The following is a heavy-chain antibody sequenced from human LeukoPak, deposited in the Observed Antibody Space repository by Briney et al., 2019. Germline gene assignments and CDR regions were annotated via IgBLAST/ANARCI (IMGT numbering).Heavy chain of an antibody. CDR2: ISSSSTYI. CDR3: ARDLSLAAPGGFDY. CDR1: GFTFSSYA. V-gene: IGHV3-21*01. D-gene: IGHD6-6*01. Sequence: PGGSLRLSCAASGFTFSSYAMSWVRQAPGKGLEWVSTISSSSTYIYYADSVKGRFTISRDNAENSVYLQMDSLRGDDTAVYYCARDLSLAAPGGFDYWGQGTLVTVSS. J-gene: IGHJ4*02.